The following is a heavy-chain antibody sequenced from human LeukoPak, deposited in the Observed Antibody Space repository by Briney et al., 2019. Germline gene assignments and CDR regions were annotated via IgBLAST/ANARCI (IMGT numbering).Heavy chain of an antibody. CDR2: ISAYNGNT. D-gene: IGHD3-3*01. V-gene: IGHV1-18*01. J-gene: IGHJ6*02. CDR3: ARDVTGGVVIIYYYYGMDV. Sequence: ASVKVSCKASGYTFTSYGISWVRQAPGQGLEWMGWISAYNGNTNYAQKLQDRVTMTTDTSTSTAYMELRSLRSDDTAVYYCARDVTGGVVIIYYYYGMDVWGQGTTVTVSS. CDR1: GYTFTSYG.